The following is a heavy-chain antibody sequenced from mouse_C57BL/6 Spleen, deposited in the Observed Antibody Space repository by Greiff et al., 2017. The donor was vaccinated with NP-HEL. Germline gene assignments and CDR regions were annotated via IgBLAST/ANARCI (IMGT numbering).Heavy chain of an antibody. CDR3: AREGITTVVAFDY. V-gene: IGHV1-80*01. D-gene: IGHD1-1*01. J-gene: IGHJ2*01. CDR2: IYPGDGDT. Sequence: QVQLKESGAELVKPGASVKISCKASGYAFSSYWMNWVKQRPGKGLEWIGQIYPGDGDTNYNGKFKGKATLTADKSSSTAYMQRSSLTSEDSAVYFCAREGITTVVAFDYWGQGTTLTVSS. CDR1: GYAFSSYW.